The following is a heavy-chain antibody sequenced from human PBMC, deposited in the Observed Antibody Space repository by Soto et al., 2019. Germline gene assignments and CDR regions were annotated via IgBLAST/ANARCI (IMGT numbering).Heavy chain of an antibody. Sequence: QVQLVESGGGVVQPGRSLRLSCAASGFSFSSCAMHWVRQAPGKGLEWVAVVSHDGSNKYYADSVKGRVTISRDNSIKTVYLQMNSLRAEDTAVYYCARVSIGVAGIAYSFDYWGQGTLVTVSS. D-gene: IGHD6-19*01. J-gene: IGHJ4*02. CDR1: GFSFSSCA. V-gene: IGHV3-30-3*01. CDR2: VSHDGSNK. CDR3: ARVSIGVAGIAYSFDY.